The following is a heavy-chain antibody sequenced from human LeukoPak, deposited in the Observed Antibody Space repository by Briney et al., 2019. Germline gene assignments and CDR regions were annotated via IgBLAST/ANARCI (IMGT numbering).Heavy chain of an antibody. CDR2: ISGSGGTT. J-gene: IGHJ3*02. V-gene: IGHV3-23*01. CDR3: ARDRAGGAGSGWPYAAFDI. CDR1: GITFSSYD. Sequence: PGGSLRLSCAASGITFSSYDMIWVRQAPGKGLEWVSSISGSGGTTYYAESVKGRFTISRDNSKNTLYLQMNSLRAEDTAVYYCARDRAGGAGSGWPYAAFDIWGQGTMVTVSS. D-gene: IGHD6-19*01.